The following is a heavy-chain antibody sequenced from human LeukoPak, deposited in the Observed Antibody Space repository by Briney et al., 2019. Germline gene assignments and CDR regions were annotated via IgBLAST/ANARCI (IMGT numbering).Heavy chain of an antibody. D-gene: IGHD3-3*01. CDR2: ISAYNGNT. J-gene: IGHJ3*02. V-gene: IGHV1-18*01. CDR3: ARVDFWSGYSPLDAFDI. CDR1: GYTFTSYG. Sequence: ASVKVSCKASGYTFTSYGISWVRQAPGQGLEWMGWISAYNGNTNYAQKLRGRVTMTTDTSTSTAYMELRSLRSDDTAVYYCARVDFWSGYSPLDAFDIWGQGTMVTVSS.